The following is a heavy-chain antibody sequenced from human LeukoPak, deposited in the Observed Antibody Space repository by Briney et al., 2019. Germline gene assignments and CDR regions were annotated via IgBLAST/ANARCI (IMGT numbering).Heavy chain of an antibody. CDR1: GFTFSSYE. D-gene: IGHD3-22*01. CDR2: ISSSGSTI. CDR3: ARGLYYYDSSGYYETPLFPPSFDY. Sequence: PGGSLRLSCAASGFTFSSYEMNWVRQAPGKGLEWVSYISSSGSTIYYADSVKGRFTISRDNAKNSLYLQMNSLRAEDTAVYYCARGLYYYDSSGYYETPLFPPSFDYWGQGTLVTVSS. J-gene: IGHJ4*02. V-gene: IGHV3-48*03.